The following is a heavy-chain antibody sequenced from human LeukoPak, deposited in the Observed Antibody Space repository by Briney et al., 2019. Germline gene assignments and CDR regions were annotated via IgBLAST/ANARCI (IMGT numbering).Heavy chain of an antibody. D-gene: IGHD3-10*01. CDR1: GGSFSGYY. V-gene: IGHV4-34*01. CDR3: ARENRSGSYYPPTRYSFDY. J-gene: IGHJ4*02. Sequence: SETLSLTCAVYGGSFSGYYWSWIRQPPGKGLEWIGEINHSGSTNYNPSLKSRVTISVDTSKSQFSLKLSSVTAADTAVYYCARENRSGSYYPPTRYSFDYWGQGTLVTVSS. CDR2: INHSGST.